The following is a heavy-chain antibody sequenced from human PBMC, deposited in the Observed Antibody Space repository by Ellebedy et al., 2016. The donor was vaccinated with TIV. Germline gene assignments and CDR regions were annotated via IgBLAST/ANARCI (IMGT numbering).Heavy chain of an antibody. CDR3: ATLQLWLHGSLWNPH. D-gene: IGHD5-18*01. V-gene: IGHV1-24*01. CDR2: FDPEDGET. CDR1: GYTLTELS. J-gene: IGHJ4*02. Sequence: ASVKVSCXVSGYTLTELSMHWVRQAPGKGLEWMGGFDPEDGETIYAQKFQGRVTMTEDTSTDTAYMELSSLRSEDTAVYYCATLQLWLHGSLWNPHWGQGTLVTVSS.